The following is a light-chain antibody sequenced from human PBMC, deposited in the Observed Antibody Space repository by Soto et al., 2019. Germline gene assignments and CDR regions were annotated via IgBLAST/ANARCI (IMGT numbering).Light chain of an antibody. CDR3: QYYKEYST. J-gene: IGKJ1*01. Sequence: DIQMTQSPSTLSASVGDRVTITCRASQTISSWLAWYQQKPGKAPKLLIYEASSSEVGVPPRFSGSGFGTEFPITISSLQPDDFATYYCQYYKEYSTFGQGTRLEIK. V-gene: IGKV1-5*03. CDR1: QTISSW. CDR2: EAS.